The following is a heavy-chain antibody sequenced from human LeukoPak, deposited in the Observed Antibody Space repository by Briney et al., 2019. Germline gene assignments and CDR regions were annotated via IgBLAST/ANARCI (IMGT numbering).Heavy chain of an antibody. CDR1: GGSFSGYY. J-gene: IGHJ6*03. CDR2: INHSGST. D-gene: IGHD3-16*01. V-gene: IGHV4-34*01. Sequence: SETLSLTCAVYGGSFSGYYWSWIRQPPGKGLEWIGEINHSGSTNYNPSLKSRVTISVDTSKNQFSLKLSSVTAADTAVYYCARGWAFTSRHYYMDVWGKGTTVTISS. CDR3: ARGWAFTSRHYYMDV.